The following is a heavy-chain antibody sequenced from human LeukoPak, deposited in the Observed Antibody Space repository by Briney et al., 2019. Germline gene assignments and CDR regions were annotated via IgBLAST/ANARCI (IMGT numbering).Heavy chain of an antibody. CDR2: IYYSGST. D-gene: IGHD1-26*01. J-gene: IGHJ6*02. Sequence: SETLSHTCTVSGGSISSYYWSWIRQPPGKGLEWIGYIYYSGSTNYNPSLKSRVTISVDTSKNQFSLKLSSVTAADTAVYYCARVKWVNYGMDVWGQGTTVTVSS. CDR1: GGSISSYY. CDR3: ARVKWVNYGMDV. V-gene: IGHV4-59*01.